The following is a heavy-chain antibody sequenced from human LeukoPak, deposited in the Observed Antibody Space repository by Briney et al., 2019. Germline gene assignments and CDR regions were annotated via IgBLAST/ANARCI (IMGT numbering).Heavy chain of an antibody. V-gene: IGHV4-59*01. CDR2: IYYSGST. CDR3: ARRNPYGSGSYDY. J-gene: IGHJ4*02. CDR1: GGSISSYY. D-gene: IGHD3-10*01. Sequence: SETLSLTCTVSGGSISSYYWSWIRQPPGKGLEWIGYIYYSGSTKYKPSLKSRVTISVDTSKNQFSLKLSSVTAADTAVYYCARRNPYGSGSYDYWGQGTLVTVSS.